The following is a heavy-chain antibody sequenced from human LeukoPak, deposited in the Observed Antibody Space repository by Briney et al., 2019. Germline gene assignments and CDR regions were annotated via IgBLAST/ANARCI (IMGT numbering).Heavy chain of an antibody. CDR2: IHSDGTT. CDR1: GGSLTNYY. CDR3: ARLNFRGGEALQFYS. V-gene: IGHV4-4*09. J-gene: IGHJ4*02. Sequence: PSETLSLTCSVSGGSLTNYYWGWIRQPPGKGLEFIGYIHSDGTTNYDSSLQSRVAISLDTSKIQFSLRLYSVTAAGTALYFCARLNFRGGEALQFYSRGQGNLGTVSS. D-gene: IGHD3-16*01.